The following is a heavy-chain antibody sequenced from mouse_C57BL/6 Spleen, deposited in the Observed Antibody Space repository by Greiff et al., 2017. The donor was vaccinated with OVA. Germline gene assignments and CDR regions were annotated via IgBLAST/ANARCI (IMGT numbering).Heavy chain of an antibody. V-gene: IGHV1-82*01. D-gene: IGHD2-3*01. CDR3: ARSVDGYYVDAMDY. CDR2: IYPGDGDT. J-gene: IGHJ4*01. Sequence: QVQLQESGPELVKPGASVKISCKASGYAFSSSWMNWVKQRPGKGLEWIGRIYPGDGDTNYNGKFKGKATLTADKSSSTAYMQLSSLTSEDSAVYFCARSVDGYYVDAMDYWGQGTSVTVSS. CDR1: GYAFSSSW.